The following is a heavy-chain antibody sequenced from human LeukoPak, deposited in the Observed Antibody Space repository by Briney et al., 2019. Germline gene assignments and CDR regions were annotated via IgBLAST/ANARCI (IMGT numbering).Heavy chain of an antibody. CDR2: IYFSGTT. V-gene: IGHV4-31*03. CDR3: ALGVRGYSTWGDWFDP. D-gene: IGHD5-18*01. J-gene: IGHJ5*02. Sequence: SQALSLTCTVSGGSITSGGHYWSWIRQHPGKGLEWIGYIYFSGTTYYNPSLKSRLTISLDTSKNQFSLRLSSVTAADTAMYYCALGVRGYSTWGDWFDPWGQGTLVPVSS. CDR1: GGSITSGGHY.